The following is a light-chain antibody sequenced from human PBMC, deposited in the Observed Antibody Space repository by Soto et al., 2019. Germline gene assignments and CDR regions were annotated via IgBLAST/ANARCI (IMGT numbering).Light chain of an antibody. CDR1: QTVGSTF. J-gene: IGKJ1*01. CDR3: QHYGDSLTWT. Sequence: EAVLTQSPGTLSLSPGDRATLSCRANQTVGSTFVAWYQQRPGQAPRLLIYSTSSRATGIPDRFTGAGSGTGFTLTISSLEPEDFALYYCQHYGDSLTWTFGQGTRVEIK. V-gene: IGKV3-20*01. CDR2: STS.